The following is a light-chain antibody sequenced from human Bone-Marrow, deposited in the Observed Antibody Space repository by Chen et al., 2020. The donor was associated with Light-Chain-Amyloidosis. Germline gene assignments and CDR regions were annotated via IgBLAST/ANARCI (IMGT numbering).Light chain of an antibody. V-gene: IGLV3-25*03. J-gene: IGLJ3*02. CDR3: QSTDSTATYGV. CDR2: KAN. Sequence: SYELTQPPSVSVSPGQTVRITCSVDALPKQYVYWFHQKPGQAPVLVMYKANEEPSGIPERFSGSSSGTTVSLTICIVQTEDEDDYYCQSTDSTATYGVFGGGTQLTVL. CDR1: ALPKQY.